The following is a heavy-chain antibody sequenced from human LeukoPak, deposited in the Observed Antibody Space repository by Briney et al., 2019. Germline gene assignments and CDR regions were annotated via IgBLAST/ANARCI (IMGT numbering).Heavy chain of an antibody. Sequence: GGSLRLSCAASGFTFSSYAMHWVRQAPGKGLEWVAVISYDGSNKYYADSVKGRFTISRDNSKNTLYLQMNSLRAEDTAVYYCAKDRKQWKAEYFQHWGQGTLVTVSS. CDR2: ISYDGSNK. CDR1: GFTFSSYA. J-gene: IGHJ1*01. D-gene: IGHD6-19*01. V-gene: IGHV3-30-3*01. CDR3: AKDRKQWKAEYFQH.